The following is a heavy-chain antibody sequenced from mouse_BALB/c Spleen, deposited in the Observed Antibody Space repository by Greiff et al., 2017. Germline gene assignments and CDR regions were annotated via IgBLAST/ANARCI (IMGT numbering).Heavy chain of an antibody. V-gene: IGHV5-17*02. Sequence: EVKLVESGGDLVKPGGSLKLSCAASGFTFSSFGMHWVRQAPEKGLEWVAYISSGSSTIYYADTVKGRFTISRDNPKNTLFLQMTSLRSEDTAMYYCARSFCDGYCGCSMDYWGEGTTVTVSS. CDR3: ARSFCDGYCGCSMDY. CDR1: GFTFSSFG. CDR2: ISSGSSTI. D-gene: IGHD2-3*01. J-gene: IGHJ4*01.